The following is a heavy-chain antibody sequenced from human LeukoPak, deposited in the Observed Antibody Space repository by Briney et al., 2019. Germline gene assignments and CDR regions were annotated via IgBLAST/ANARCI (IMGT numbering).Heavy chain of an antibody. V-gene: IGHV3-23*01. CDR2: TSGSGDIR. CDR1: GFTFKNYA. CDR3: ANYRSGGGGYYSGLEH. D-gene: IGHD2-15*01. J-gene: IGHJ1*01. Sequence: PGGPLRLPCAASGFTFKNYAMTWVRQAPGKGLEWVSRTSGSGDIRLYADSVKGRFTISRTNSENRLYLQMNSLRADDSGVYYCANYRSGGGGYYSGLEHWGQGTQVTVSS.